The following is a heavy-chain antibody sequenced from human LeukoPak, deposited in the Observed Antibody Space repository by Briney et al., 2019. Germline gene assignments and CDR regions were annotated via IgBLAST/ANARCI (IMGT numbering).Heavy chain of an antibody. CDR1: GFTLRSYT. CDR3: ARGVPAVVLIPGAGDFQH. V-gene: IGHV3-21*01. J-gene: IGHJ1*01. CDR2: IGISSNKI. D-gene: IGHD3-22*01. Sequence: GGSLRLSCAASGFTLRSYTMNWVRQAPGKGLEWVSSIGISSNKIYYADSVKGRFTISRDNSKNTLYLQMNSLRAEDTAVYYCARGVPAVVLIPGAGDFQHWGQGTLVTVSS.